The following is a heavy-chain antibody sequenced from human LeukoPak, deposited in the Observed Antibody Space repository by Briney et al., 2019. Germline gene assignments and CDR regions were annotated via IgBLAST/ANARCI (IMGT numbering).Heavy chain of an antibody. J-gene: IGHJ4*02. CDR3: ARAHYDILTGSYFDY. D-gene: IGHD3-9*01. CDR1: GGSISSSSYY. Sequence: SETLSLTCTVSGGSISSSSYYWGWIRQPPGKGLEWIGSIYYSGSTYYNPSLQSRVTISVDTSKNQFSLKLSSVTAADTAVYYCARAHYDILTGSYFDYWGQGTLVTVSS. V-gene: IGHV4-39*07. CDR2: IYYSGST.